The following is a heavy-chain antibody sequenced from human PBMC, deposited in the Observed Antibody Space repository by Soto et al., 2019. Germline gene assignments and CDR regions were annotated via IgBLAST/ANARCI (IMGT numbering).Heavy chain of an antibody. D-gene: IGHD2-15*01. CDR2: IYHSGST. Sequence: QLQLQESGPGLVKPSQTLSLTCAVSGGSISSGGYSWSWIRQPPGKGLEWIGYIYHSGSTYYNPSLKSRVTISVDRSKNQFSLKLGSVTAADTAVYYCARDDGGNIDYWGQGTLVTVSS. V-gene: IGHV4-30-2*01. CDR3: ARDDGGNIDY. J-gene: IGHJ4*02. CDR1: GGSISSGGYS.